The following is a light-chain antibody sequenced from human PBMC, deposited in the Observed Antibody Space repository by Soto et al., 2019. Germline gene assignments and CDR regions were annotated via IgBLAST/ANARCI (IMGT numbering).Light chain of an antibody. J-gene: IGLJ3*02. CDR1: GSNIGNNY. Sequence: QSVLTQPPSVSAAPGQTVTISCSGSGSNIGNNYVSWYQHFPGTAPKFLIFDNTKRPSGVPPRFSGSKSGSSATLDITGLQTGDEAHYYCATWDSSLSAMVFGGGTKVTVL. CDR3: ATWDSSLSAMV. V-gene: IGLV1-51*01. CDR2: DNT.